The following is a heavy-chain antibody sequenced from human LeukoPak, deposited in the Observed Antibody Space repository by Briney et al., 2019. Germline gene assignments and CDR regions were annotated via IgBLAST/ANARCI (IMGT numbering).Heavy chain of an antibody. CDR3: ARFRGVAAAGNGFDI. Sequence: GGSLRLSCAASGFTVGSNYMSWVRQAPGKGLEWVSLIYSSGTTYYADSVKGRFTISRDNSKNTLYLQLNSLRAEDTAVYYCARFRGVAAAGNGFDIWGQGTMVTVSS. J-gene: IGHJ3*02. V-gene: IGHV3-53*01. CDR1: GFTVGSNY. CDR2: IYSSGTT. D-gene: IGHD6-13*01.